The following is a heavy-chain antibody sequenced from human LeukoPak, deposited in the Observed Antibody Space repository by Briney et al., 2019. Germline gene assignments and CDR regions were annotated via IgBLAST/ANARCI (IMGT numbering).Heavy chain of an antibody. V-gene: IGHV4-34*01. CDR2: INHSGST. D-gene: IGHD3-10*01. J-gene: IGHJ4*02. CDR1: GGPFSGYY. Sequence: SETLSLTCAVYGGPFSGYYWSWIRQPPGKGLEWIGEINHSGSTNYNPSLKSRVTISVDTSKNQFSLKLSSVTAADTAVYYCARKSMVRGVDYWGQGTLVTVSS. CDR3: ARKSMVRGVDY.